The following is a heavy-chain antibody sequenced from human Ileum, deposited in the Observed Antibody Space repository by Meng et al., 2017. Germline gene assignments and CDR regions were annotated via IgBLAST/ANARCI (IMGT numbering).Heavy chain of an antibody. J-gene: IGHJ4*03. D-gene: IGHD3-10*01. Sequence: GGSLRLSCAASGFTFSDPYMDWVRQAPGKGLAWVGRIKNKRDSYTADYAASVKGRFTISKDDSENSLFLQMNSLKIEDTAVYYCARGWFASLADWGQGTLVTVSS. CDR3: ARGWFASLAD. V-gene: IGHV3-72*01. CDR1: GFTFSDPY. CDR2: IKNKRDSYTA.